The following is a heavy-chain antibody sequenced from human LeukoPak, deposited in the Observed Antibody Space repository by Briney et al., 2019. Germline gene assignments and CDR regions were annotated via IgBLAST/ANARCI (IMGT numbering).Heavy chain of an antibody. V-gene: IGHV4-59*12. Sequence: SETLSLTCTVSGGSISSYYWSWIRQAPGKGLEWIGYIYNTGSTFYNPSLESRLTISIDMSKNQISVRLSSATAADTAIYFCARYSLSRETFQHWGQGTLVTVSS. CDR1: GGSISSYY. J-gene: IGHJ1*01. D-gene: IGHD5/OR15-5a*01. CDR3: ARYSLSRETFQH. CDR2: IYNTGST.